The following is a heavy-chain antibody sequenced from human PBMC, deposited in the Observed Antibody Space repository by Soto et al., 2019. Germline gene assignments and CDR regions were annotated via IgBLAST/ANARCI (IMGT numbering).Heavy chain of an antibody. CDR1: GFTFSSYG. J-gene: IGHJ6*02. D-gene: IGHD3-10*02. CDR2: ISYDGSNK. V-gene: IGHV3-30*18. CDR3: AKDEVLGLFDDVYYYGMVD. Sequence: PGGSLRLSCAASGFTFSSYGMHWVRQAPGKGLEWVAVISYDGSNKYYADSVKGRFTISRDNSKNTLYLQMNSLRAVDTAVYYCAKDEVLGLFDDVYYYGMVDWCEGTTVTVS.